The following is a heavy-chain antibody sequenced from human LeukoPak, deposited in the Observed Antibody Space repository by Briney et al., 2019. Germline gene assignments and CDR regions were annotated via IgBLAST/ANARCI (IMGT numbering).Heavy chain of an antibody. Sequence: SETLSLTCAVYGGSFSGYYWSWIRQPPGKGLEWIGEINHSGSTNYNPSLKSRVTISVDTSKNQFSLKLSSVTAADTAVYYCARGHRGVRVREYFDYWGQGTLVTVSS. CDR2: INHSGST. D-gene: IGHD2-8*02. CDR1: GGSFSGYY. CDR3: ARGHRGVRVREYFDY. J-gene: IGHJ4*02. V-gene: IGHV4-34*01.